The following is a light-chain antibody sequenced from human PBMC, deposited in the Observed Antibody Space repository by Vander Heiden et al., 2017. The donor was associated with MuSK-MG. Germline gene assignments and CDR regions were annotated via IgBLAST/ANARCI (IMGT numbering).Light chain of an antibody. CDR2: GAS. Sequence: EIVLTQSPGTLSLSPGERATLSCRASQSVSSSYLAWYQQKPGQAPRLLIYGASSRATGIPDRFSGSGSGTDFTLTISRLEPEDFAVYYCLQDGGSPFTFGPGTKVDIK. J-gene: IGKJ3*01. CDR1: QSVSSSY. CDR3: LQDGGSPFT. V-gene: IGKV3-20*01.